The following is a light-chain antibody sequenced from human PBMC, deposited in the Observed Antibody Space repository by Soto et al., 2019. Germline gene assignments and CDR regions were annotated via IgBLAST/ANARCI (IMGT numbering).Light chain of an antibody. V-gene: IGKV1-9*01. CDR1: QGISSY. CDR3: QQRNSYPLT. J-gene: IGKJ4*01. Sequence: DIQLTQSPSFLSASVGDRVTITCRASQGISSYLAWYQQKPGKAPKLLIYAASTLQSGVPSRFSGSGSGTEFTLTLSSLQPEAFATYYCQQRNSYPLTFGGETKVEI. CDR2: AAS.